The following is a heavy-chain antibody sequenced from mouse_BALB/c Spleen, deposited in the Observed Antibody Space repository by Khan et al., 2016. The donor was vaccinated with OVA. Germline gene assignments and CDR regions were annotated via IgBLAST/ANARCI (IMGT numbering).Heavy chain of an antibody. V-gene: IGHV14-3*02. CDR3: APAGTGDYFDS. CDR1: GFNIKDTH. Sequence: VQLQQSGAELVKPGASVKLSCTASGFNIKDTHMHWVKQRPEQGLEWIGRIDPANDNSKYDPRFQGKATITADTSSNTAYLHLSSLTSEDTAVYYCAPAGTGDYFDSWGQGTTLTVSS. J-gene: IGHJ2*01. CDR2: IDPANDNS. D-gene: IGHD4-1*01.